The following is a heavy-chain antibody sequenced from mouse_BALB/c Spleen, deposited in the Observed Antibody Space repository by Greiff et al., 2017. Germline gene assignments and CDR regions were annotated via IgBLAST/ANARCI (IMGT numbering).Heavy chain of an antibody. J-gene: IGHJ4*01. V-gene: IGHV4-1*02. CDR1: GFDFSRYW. CDR3: ARDYYGSSYDAMDY. CDR2: INPDSSTI. D-gene: IGHD1-1*01. Sequence: EVQLVESGGGLVQPGGTLKLSCAASGFDFSRYWMSWVRQAPGKGLEWIGEINPDSSTINYSPSLKDKFIISRDNAKNTLYLQMSKVRSEDTALYYCARDYYGSSYDAMDYWGQGTSVTVSS.